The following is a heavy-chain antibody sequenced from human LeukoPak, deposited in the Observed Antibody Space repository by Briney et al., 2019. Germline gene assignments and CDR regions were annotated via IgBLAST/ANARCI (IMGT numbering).Heavy chain of an antibody. V-gene: IGHV3-30*18. J-gene: IGHJ4*02. CDR2: ISYDGSNK. CDR3: AKGLWITMVRGVIITRGGY. D-gene: IGHD3-10*01. Sequence: GGSLRLSCAASGFTFSSYGMHWVRQAPGKGLEWVAVISYDGSNKYYADSVKGRFTISRDNSKNTLYLQMNSLRAEDTAVYYCAKGLWITMVRGVIITRGGYWGQGTLVTVSS. CDR1: GFTFSSYG.